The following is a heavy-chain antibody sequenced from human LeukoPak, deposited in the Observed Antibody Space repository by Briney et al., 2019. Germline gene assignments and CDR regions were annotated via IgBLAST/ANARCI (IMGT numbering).Heavy chain of an antibody. CDR2: INHSGST. J-gene: IGHJ4*02. CDR1: GGSFSGYY. D-gene: IGHD3-22*01. CDR3: ARGRDSSGYYMYYFDY. Sequence: SETLSLTCAVYGGSFSGYYWSWIRQPPGKGLEWIGEINHSGSTNYNPSLKSRVTISVDTSKNQFSLKLSTVTAADTAVYYCARGRDSSGYYMYYFDYWGQGTLVTVSS. V-gene: IGHV4-34*01.